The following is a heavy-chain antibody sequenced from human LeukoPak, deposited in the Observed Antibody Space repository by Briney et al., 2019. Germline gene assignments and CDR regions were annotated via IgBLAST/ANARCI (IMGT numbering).Heavy chain of an antibody. V-gene: IGHV3-11*04. D-gene: IGHD5-18*01. J-gene: IGHJ2*01. CDR3: ARVPGYGYGNWCFDL. CDR2: ISSSGCTI. CDR1: GFTFNDYY. Sequence: PGGSLTLSCAASGFTFNDYYMSWIRQAPGKGLEWVSYISSSGCTIYYSDSVKGRFTISRDNARNSLYLQMNSLRAEDTAFYYCARVPGYGYGNWCFDLWGRGTLVTVSS.